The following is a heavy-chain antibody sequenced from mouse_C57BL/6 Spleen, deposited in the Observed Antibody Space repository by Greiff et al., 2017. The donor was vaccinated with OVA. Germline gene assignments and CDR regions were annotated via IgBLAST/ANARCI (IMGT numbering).Heavy chain of an antibody. CDR1: GYTFTSYW. J-gene: IGHJ1*03. D-gene: IGHD2-4*01. CDR3: ARSAFDYHRYFDV. V-gene: IGHV1-52*01. CDR2: IDPSDSET. Sequence: VQLQQPGAELVRPGSSVKLSCKASGYTFTSYWMHWVKQRPIQGLEWIGNIDPSDSETHYNQKFMDKATLTVDKSSSTAYMQLSSLTSEDSADYYCARSAFDYHRYFDVWGTGTTVTVSS.